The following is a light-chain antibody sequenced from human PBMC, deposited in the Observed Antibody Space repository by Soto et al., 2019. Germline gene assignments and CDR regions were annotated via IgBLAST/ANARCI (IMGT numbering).Light chain of an antibody. CDR3: QSFNSSLSASV. V-gene: IGLV1-40*01. J-gene: IGLJ3*02. Sequence: QSVLTQPPSVSGAPGQRVTISCTGSSSNIGAGYDVHWYQQLPGTAPKLLMYGSSNRPSGVPDRFSGSKSGTSASLAITGLQAEDEADYYCQSFNSSLSASVFGGGIQLTVL. CDR1: SSNIGAGYD. CDR2: GSS.